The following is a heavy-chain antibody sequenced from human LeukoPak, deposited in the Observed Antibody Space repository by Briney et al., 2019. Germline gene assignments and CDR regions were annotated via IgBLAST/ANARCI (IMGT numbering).Heavy chain of an antibody. J-gene: IGHJ4*02. CDR2: ISSSGSTK. Sequence: GGSLRLSCVASGFTFSNYEMNWVRQAPGKGLEWVSYISSSGSTKHYTDSVKGRFTISRDNSKNTLYLQMNSLRAEDTAVYYCARGPSGYHNTGGQGTLVTVSS. CDR3: ARGPSGYHNT. D-gene: IGHD5-12*01. CDR1: GFTFSNYE. V-gene: IGHV3-48*03.